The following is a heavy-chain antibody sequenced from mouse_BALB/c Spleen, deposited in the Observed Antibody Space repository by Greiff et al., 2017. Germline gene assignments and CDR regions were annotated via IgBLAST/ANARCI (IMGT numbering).Heavy chain of an antibody. V-gene: IGHV1-14*01. CDR3: ARTYGNYVWFAY. D-gene: IGHD2-1*01. CDR2: INPYNDGT. Sequence: VQLQQSGAELVKPGASVKLSCTASGFNIKDTYMHWVKQRPEQGLEWIGYINPYNDGTKYNEKFKGKATLTSDKSSSTAYMELSSLTSEDSAVYYCARTYGNYVWFAYWGQGTLVTVSA. CDR1: GFNIKDTY. J-gene: IGHJ3*01.